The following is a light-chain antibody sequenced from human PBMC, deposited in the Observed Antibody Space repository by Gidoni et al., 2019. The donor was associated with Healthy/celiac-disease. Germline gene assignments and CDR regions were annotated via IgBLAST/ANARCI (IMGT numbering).Light chain of an antibody. J-gene: IGKJ1*01. CDR1: QSISSW. CDR3: QQYNSYSWT. CDR2: AAS. V-gene: IGKV1-5*03. Sequence: DFHTTQSPSTLSASVGDRVTITRLASQSISSWLAWYQQKPGKAPKLLIYAASSLESGVPSRCSGSGSGREVSLTISSLQPDDFATYYCQQYNSYSWTFGQXTKVEIK.